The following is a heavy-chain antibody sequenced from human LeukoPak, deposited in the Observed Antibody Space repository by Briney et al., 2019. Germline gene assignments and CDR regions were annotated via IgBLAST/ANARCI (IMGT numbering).Heavy chain of an antibody. Sequence: PSETLSLTCAIYGESFSIYYWSWIRQPPGKGLEWIGEINHSGSTNCNPSLKSRVTLSVDTSKNQFSLKLSSVTAADTAVYYCARHIRYYDSTAYYREVPYFDYWGQGTLVTVSS. CDR3: ARHIRYYDSTAYYREVPYFDY. CDR1: GESFSIYY. D-gene: IGHD3-22*01. J-gene: IGHJ4*02. CDR2: INHSGST. V-gene: IGHV4-34*01.